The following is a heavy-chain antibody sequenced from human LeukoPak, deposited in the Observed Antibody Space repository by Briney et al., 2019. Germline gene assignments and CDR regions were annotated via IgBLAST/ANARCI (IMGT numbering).Heavy chain of an antibody. Sequence: PGGSLRLSYAASGFIFYDYGMSWVRQAPGKGLEWVSGINWNGGSTGYADSVKGRFTISRDNAKNSLYLQMNSLRAEDTAVYYCARQVAVGDGMDVWGQGTTVTVSS. CDR2: INWNGGST. J-gene: IGHJ6*02. V-gene: IGHV3-20*03. CDR1: GFIFYDYG. CDR3: ARQVAVGDGMDV. D-gene: IGHD3-16*01.